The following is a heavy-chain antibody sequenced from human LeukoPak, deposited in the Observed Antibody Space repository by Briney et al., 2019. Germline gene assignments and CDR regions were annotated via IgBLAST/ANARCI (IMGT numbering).Heavy chain of an antibody. CDR3: AGGTRIVYSGYDYYYYYYMDV. J-gene: IGHJ6*03. Sequence: SETLSLTCTVSGGSISSYYWSWIRQPPGKGLEWIGYIYYSGSTNYNPSLKSRVTISVDTSKNQFSLKLSSVTAADTAVYYCAGGTRIVYSGYDYYYYYYMDVWGKGTTVTISS. CDR2: IYYSGST. D-gene: IGHD5-12*01. CDR1: GGSISSYY. V-gene: IGHV4-59*01.